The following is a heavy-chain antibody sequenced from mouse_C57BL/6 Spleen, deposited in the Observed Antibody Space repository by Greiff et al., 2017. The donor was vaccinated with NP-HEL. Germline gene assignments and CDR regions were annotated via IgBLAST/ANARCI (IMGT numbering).Heavy chain of an antibody. V-gene: IGHV1-82*01. CDR1: GYAFSSSW. Sequence: VQLQQSGPELVKPGASVKISCKASGYAFSSSWMNWVKQRPGKGLEWIGRIYPGDGDTNYNGKFKGKATLTADKSSSTAYMQLSSLTSEDSAVYFCARSHYYSNYLDYWGQGTTLTVSS. CDR3: ARSHYYSNYLDY. D-gene: IGHD2-5*01. J-gene: IGHJ2*01. CDR2: IYPGDGDT.